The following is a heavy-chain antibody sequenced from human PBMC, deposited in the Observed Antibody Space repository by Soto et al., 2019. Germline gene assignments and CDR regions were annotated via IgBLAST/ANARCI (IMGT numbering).Heavy chain of an antibody. J-gene: IGHJ6*02. Sequence: NPSETLSLTCTVSGGSISSGDYYWSWIRQPPGKGLGWIGYIYYSGSTYYNPSLKSRVTISVDTSKNQFSLKLSSVTAADTAVYYCARDGGGYCSSTSCYTLYGYYGMDVWGQGTTVTVSS. CDR3: ARDGGGYCSSTSCYTLYGYYGMDV. V-gene: IGHV4-30-4*01. D-gene: IGHD2-2*02. CDR1: GGSISSGDYY. CDR2: IYYSGST.